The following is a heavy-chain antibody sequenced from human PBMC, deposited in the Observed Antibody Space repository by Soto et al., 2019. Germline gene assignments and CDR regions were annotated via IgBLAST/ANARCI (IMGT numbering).Heavy chain of an antibody. CDR2: INQDGSVK. Sequence: GGSLRLSCAASGFTFSNYWMTWVRQAPGKGLEWVVNINQDGSVKYYVDSVKGRLTVSRDNAKNSLYMQMNSLRAEDTAVYYCARIGYSSSSLDYWGPEPLVTVPS. CDR3: ARIGYSSSSLDY. CDR1: GFTFSNYW. J-gene: IGHJ4*02. V-gene: IGHV3-7*05. D-gene: IGHD6-13*01.